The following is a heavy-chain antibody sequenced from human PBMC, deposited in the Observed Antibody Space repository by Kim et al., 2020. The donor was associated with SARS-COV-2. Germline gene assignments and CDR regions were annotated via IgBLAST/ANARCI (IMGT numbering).Heavy chain of an antibody. D-gene: IGHD3-3*01. J-gene: IGHJ4*02. CDR1: GYTFTSYG. V-gene: IGHV1-18*04. CDR3: ARSPPHYDFWSGYFGAGPFNFDY. CDR2: ISAYNGNT. Sequence: ASVKVSCKASGYTFTSYGISWVRQAPGQGLEWMGWISAYNGNTNYAQKLQGRVTMTTDTSTSTAYMELRSLRSDDTAVYYCARSPPHYDFWSGYFGAGPFNFDYWGQGTLVTVSS.